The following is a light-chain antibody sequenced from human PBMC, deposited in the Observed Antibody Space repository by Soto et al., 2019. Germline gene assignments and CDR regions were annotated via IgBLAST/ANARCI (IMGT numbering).Light chain of an antibody. J-gene: IGKJ1*01. V-gene: IGKV3-20*01. CDR1: QSVSNDF. Sequence: EIVLTQSPGILSLSPGERATLSCRASQSVSNDFLAWYQQKPVQAPRLLIYGASTRATDVPDRFSGSGSGADFTLSISRLEPEDFAVYYCQQYGSSPPRTFGQGTKVEMK. CDR2: GAS. CDR3: QQYGSSPPRT.